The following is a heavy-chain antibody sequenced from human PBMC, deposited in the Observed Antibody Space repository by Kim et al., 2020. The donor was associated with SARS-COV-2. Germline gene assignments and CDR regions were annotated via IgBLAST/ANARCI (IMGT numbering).Heavy chain of an antibody. CDR3: ARVHDYGGNPDY. D-gene: IGHD4-17*01. V-gene: IGHV1-69*04. Sequence: ANSAQNFQGRVTITADKSTSTACMELSSLRSEDTAVYYCARVHDYGGNPDYWGQGTLVTVSS. J-gene: IGHJ4*02. CDR2: A.